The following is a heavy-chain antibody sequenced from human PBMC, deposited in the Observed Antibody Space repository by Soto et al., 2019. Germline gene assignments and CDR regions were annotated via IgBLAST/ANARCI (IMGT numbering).Heavy chain of an antibody. V-gene: IGHV4-59*01. CDR2: IYYSGNT. D-gene: IGHD3-16*01. CDR3: ARGGTFRTFDY. J-gene: IGHJ4*02. Sequence: SETLSLTCTVSGGSISSYYWSWIRQPPGKGLEWIGYIYYSGNTNYNPSLKSRVTISVDTSKNQFSLKLSSATAADTAVYYCARGGTFRTFDYWGQGTLVTVSS. CDR1: GGSISSYY.